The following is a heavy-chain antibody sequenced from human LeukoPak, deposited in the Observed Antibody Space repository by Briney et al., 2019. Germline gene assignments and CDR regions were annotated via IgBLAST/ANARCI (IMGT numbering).Heavy chain of an antibody. CDR1: GFTFSSYG. CDR3: AKDFYSGSYYGWFDP. J-gene: IGHJ5*02. V-gene: IGHV3-23*01. CDR2: ISGSGGST. Sequence: PGGSLRLSCAASGFTFSSYGMSWVRQAPGKGLEWVSAISGSGGSTYYADSVKGRFTISRDNSKNTLYLQMNSLRAEDTAVYYCAKDFYSGSYYGWFDPWGQGTLVTVSS. D-gene: IGHD1-26*01.